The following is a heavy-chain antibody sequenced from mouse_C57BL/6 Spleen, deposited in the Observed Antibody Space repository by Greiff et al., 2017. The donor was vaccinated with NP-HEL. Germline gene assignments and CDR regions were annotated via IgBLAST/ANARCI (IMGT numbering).Heavy chain of an antibody. CDR1: GFTFSSYA. Sequence: EVQLVESGGGLVKPGGSLKLSCAASGFTFSSYAMSWVRQTPEKRLEWVATISDGGSYTYYPDNVKGRFTISRDNAKNNLYLQMSHLKSEDTAMYYCARNNWDVRGCAYWGQGTLVTVSA. J-gene: IGHJ3*01. V-gene: IGHV5-4*01. CDR3: ARNNWDVRGCAY. D-gene: IGHD4-1*01. CDR2: ISDGGSYT.